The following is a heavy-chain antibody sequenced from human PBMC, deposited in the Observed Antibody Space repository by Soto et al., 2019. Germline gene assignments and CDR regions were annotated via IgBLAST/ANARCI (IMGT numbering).Heavy chain of an antibody. D-gene: IGHD3-10*02. CDR3: ARANYYVPPGAFDY. Sequence: EVQLVESGGGLVQPGGSLRLSCAASGFTFSSYSMNWVRQAPGKGLEWVSYISSSSSTIYYADSVKGRFTISRDNAKNSLYLKINSRRAEDTVVYYCARANYYVPPGAFDYGGQGTLFTVSS. J-gene: IGHJ4*02. V-gene: IGHV3-48*01. CDR1: GFTFSSYS. CDR2: ISSSSSTI.